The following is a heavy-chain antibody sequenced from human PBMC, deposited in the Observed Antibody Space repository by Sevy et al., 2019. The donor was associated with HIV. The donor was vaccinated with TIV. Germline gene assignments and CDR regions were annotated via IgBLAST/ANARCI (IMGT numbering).Heavy chain of an antibody. CDR3: ARDLFRYDFWSGYKVPFYYYGMDV. Sequence: GGSLRLSCAASGFTFSSYSMNWVRQAPGEGLEWVSSISSSSSYIYYADSVKGRFTISRDNAKNSLYLQMNSLRAEDTAVYYCARDLFRYDFWSGYKVPFYYYGMDVWGQGTTVTVSS. CDR2: ISSSSSYI. CDR1: GFTFSSYS. J-gene: IGHJ6*02. V-gene: IGHV3-21*01. D-gene: IGHD3-3*01.